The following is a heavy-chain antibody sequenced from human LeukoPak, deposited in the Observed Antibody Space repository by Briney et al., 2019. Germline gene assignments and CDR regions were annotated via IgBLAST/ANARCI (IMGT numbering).Heavy chain of an antibody. J-gene: IGHJ4*02. D-gene: IGHD1-14*01. V-gene: IGHV4-34*01. CDR2: INHSGST. CDR3: ARARNLDY. Sequence: SDTLSLACAVYGGSFSGYYWSWIRQPPGKGLEWIGEINHSGSTNYNPSLKSRVTISVDTSKNQFSLKLSSVTAADTAVYYCARARNLDYWGQGTLVTVSS. CDR1: GGSFSGYY.